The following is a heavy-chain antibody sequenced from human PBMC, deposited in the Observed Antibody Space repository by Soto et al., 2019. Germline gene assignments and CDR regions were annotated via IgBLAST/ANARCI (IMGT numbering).Heavy chain of an antibody. CDR3: AKDMSDTAMAQYYFDY. CDR2: ISYDGSNK. J-gene: IGHJ4*02. CDR1: GFTFSSYG. Sequence: PGGSLRLSCAASGFTFSSYGMHWVRQAPGKGLEWVAVISYDGSNKYYADSVKGRFTISRDNSKNTLYLQMNSLRAEDTAVYYCAKDMSDTAMAQYYFDYWGQGTLVTVSS. V-gene: IGHV3-30*18. D-gene: IGHD5-18*01.